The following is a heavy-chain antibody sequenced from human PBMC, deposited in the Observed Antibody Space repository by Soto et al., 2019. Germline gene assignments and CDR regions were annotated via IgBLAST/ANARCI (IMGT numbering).Heavy chain of an antibody. J-gene: IGHJ4*02. CDR1: GFTFKDYH. D-gene: IGHD6-19*01. V-gene: IGHV3-11*01. Sequence: QVQLVESGGGLVKPGGSLRLSCAASGFTFKDYHMTWIRQAPGKGLEWISYISSSGDSIYYADSVKGRFTISRDSAKNSLLLQMNTLRVEDTAVYYCARDPDLSIYSSARYFDSWGLGTLVTVSS. CDR2: ISSSGDSI. CDR3: ARDPDLSIYSSARYFDS.